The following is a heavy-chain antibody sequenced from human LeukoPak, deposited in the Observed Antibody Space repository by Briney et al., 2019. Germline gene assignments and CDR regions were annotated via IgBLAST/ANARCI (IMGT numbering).Heavy chain of an antibody. J-gene: IGHJ4*02. D-gene: IGHD1-26*01. CDR1: GFIFSNNW. CDR2: IKEDGGEK. CDR3: ARDSAKGGSKGAIGATDY. V-gene: IGHV3-7*01. Sequence: GGSLRLSCAASGFIFSNNWMSWVRQAPGKGLEWEANIKEDGGEKHSVDSVKGRFTISRDNAKNSLYLQMNSLRAEDTAVYYCARDSAKGGSKGAIGATDYWGQGTLVTVSS.